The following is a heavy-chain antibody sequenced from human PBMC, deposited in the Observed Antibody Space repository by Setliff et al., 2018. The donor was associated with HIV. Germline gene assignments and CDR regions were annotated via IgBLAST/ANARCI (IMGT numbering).Heavy chain of an antibody. CDR3: ARDLAY. J-gene: IGHJ4*02. V-gene: IGHV3-7*03. CDR2: IKQDGSEE. Sequence: GGSLRLSCVASGFTFSRYWMSWVRQAPGKGLEWVANIKQDGSEEYYLDSVKGRFTISRDNAQNSLYLQMSSLKVEDTAVYYCARDLAYWGQGTLVTVSS. CDR1: GFTFSRYW.